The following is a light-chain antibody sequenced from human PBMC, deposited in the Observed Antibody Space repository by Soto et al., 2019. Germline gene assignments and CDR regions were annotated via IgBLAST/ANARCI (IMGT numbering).Light chain of an antibody. CDR3: QQYSNWPPFT. V-gene: IGKV3-11*01. Sequence: EIVLTQSPATLSLSPGERATLSCRASQSINRHLAWYRQKPGQAPRLLIYDASNRATGIPARFSGSGSGTEFTLTISSLQSADSAVYYCQQYSNWPPFTFGQGTRLEIK. CDR1: QSINRH. J-gene: IGKJ5*01. CDR2: DAS.